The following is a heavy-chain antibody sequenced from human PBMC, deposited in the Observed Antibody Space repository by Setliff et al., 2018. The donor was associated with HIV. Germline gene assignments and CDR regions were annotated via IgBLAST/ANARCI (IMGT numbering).Heavy chain of an antibody. D-gene: IGHD3-22*01. CDR2: IYYSGST. Sequence: PSETLSLTCAVSGYAISSSGYYWGWIRQPPGKGLEWIGYIYYSGSTNYNPSLKSRVTISVDTSKNQFSLKLTSVTAADTAVYYCARGRPDDSVGFGYWGQGTLVTVSS. J-gene: IGHJ4*02. CDR3: ARGRPDDSVGFGY. CDR1: GYAISSSGYY. V-gene: IGHV4-61*08.